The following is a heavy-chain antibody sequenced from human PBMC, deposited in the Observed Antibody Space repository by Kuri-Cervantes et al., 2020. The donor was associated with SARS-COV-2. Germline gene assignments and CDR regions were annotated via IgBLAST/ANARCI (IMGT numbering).Heavy chain of an antibody. CDR2: IYTSGST. CDR3: ARGDQELGMVWYFDL. J-gene: IGHJ2*01. Sequence: LRLSCTVSGGSISSSSYYWSWIRQPAGKGLEWIGRIYTSGSTNYNPSPKSRVTISVDTSKNQFSLKLSSVTAADTAVYYCARGDQELGMVWYFDLWGRGTLVTVSS. CDR1: GGSISSSSYY. V-gene: IGHV4-61*02. D-gene: IGHD7-27*01.